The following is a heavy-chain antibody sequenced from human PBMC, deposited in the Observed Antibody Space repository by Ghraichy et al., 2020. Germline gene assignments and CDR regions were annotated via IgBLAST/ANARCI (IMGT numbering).Heavy chain of an antibody. D-gene: IGHD2-15*01. J-gene: IGHJ4*02. CDR1: GYTFTSYG. CDR2: ISTYNGNT. V-gene: IGHV1-18*01. Sequence: ASVKVSCKAFGYTFTSYGISWVRHAPGQGLEWMGWISTYNGNTNYAQKFQDRVTMTTDTSTSTAYMELRSLRSDDTAVYYCARPPGRFWDYWGQGTLVTVSS. CDR3: ARPPGRFWDY.